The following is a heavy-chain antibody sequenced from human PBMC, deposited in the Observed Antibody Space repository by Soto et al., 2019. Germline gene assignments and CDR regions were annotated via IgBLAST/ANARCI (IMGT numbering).Heavy chain of an antibody. CDR1: GGSVFSGTYY. D-gene: IGHD2-2*01. V-gene: IGHV4-61*01. J-gene: IGHJ4*02. CDR2: MFYNGNT. CDR3: ARVPLRRDCFSPSCSDY. Sequence: QVQLQESGPGLVKPSETLSLTCSVSGGSVFSGTYYWSWIRQPPGKGLEWIGYMFYNGNTRYNPSLKSRVAISVDTSKNQFSLNLTSVTAADTAVYYCARVPLRRDCFSPSCSDYWGLGTLVTVSS.